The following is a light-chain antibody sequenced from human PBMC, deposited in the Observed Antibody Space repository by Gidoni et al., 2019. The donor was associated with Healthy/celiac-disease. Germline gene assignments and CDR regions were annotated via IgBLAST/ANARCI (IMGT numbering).Light chain of an antibody. CDR2: DAS. Sequence: EIVLTQSPATLSLSPGERATLSCRASQSVSSYLAWYQQKPGQAPRLLIYDASNRATGIPARFSGSGSGTDFTLTISSLEPEDFAVYYCQRRSNWPPGLTFXGXTKVEIK. J-gene: IGKJ4*01. V-gene: IGKV3-11*01. CDR1: QSVSSY. CDR3: QRRSNWPPGLT.